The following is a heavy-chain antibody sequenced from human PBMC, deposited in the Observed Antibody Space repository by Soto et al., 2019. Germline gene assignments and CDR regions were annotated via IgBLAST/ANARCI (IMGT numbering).Heavy chain of an antibody. CDR1: GFTFSSYG. CDR3: ARDRHTAIAAAGTLDY. Sequence: CAASGFTFSSYGMHWVRQAPGKGLEWVAVIWYDGSNKYYADSVKGRFTISRDNSKNTLYLQMNSLRAEDTAVYYCARDRHTAIAAAGTLDYWGQGTLVTVSS. D-gene: IGHD6-13*01. J-gene: IGHJ4*02. CDR2: IWYDGSNK. V-gene: IGHV3-33*01.